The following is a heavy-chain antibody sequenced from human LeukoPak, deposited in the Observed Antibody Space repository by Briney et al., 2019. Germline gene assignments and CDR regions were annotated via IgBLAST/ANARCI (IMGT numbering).Heavy chain of an antibody. CDR1: GGSISSYY. V-gene: IGHV4-59*08. J-gene: IGHJ4*02. CDR2: IYYSGST. CDR3: ARQVTMVRGVRNFDY. Sequence: PSETLSLTCTVSGGSISSYYWSWIRQPPGKGLEWIGHIYYSGSTNYNPSLKSRVTISADTSKNQFSLKLSSVTAADTAVYYCARQVTMVRGVRNFDYWGQGTLVTVSS. D-gene: IGHD3-10*01.